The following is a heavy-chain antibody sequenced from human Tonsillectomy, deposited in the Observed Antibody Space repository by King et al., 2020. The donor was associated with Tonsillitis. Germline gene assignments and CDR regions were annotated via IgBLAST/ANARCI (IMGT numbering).Heavy chain of an antibody. Sequence: VQLVESGAEVKKPGESLKISCKGSGYSFNIYWIGWVRQMPGKGLEWMGVIYPGDSDTRYSPSFQGQVTIPADKSISTAYLQWSSLKASDTAMYYCARLRDIAVAGMGAFDIWGQGTLVTVSS. CDR1: GYSFNIYW. J-gene: IGHJ3*02. CDR2: IYPGDSDT. CDR3: ARLRDIAVAGMGAFDI. V-gene: IGHV5-51*01. D-gene: IGHD6-13*01.